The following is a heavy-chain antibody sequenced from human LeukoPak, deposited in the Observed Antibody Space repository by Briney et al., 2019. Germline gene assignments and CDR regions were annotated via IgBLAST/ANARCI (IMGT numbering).Heavy chain of an antibody. CDR3: ARDPGGSYSQEYYFDY. D-gene: IGHD1-26*01. CDR2: TYYRSKWYN. J-gene: IGHJ4*02. CDR1: GDSVSSNSAA. Sequence: SQTLSLTCAISGDSVSSNSAAWNWIRQSPSRGLEWLGRTYYRSKWYNDYAVSVKSRITINPDTSKNQFSLQLNSVTPEDTAVYYCARDPGGSYSQEYYFDYWGQGTLVTVSS. V-gene: IGHV6-1*01.